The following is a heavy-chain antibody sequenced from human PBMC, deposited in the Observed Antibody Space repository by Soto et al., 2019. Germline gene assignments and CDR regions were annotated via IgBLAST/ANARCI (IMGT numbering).Heavy chain of an antibody. Sequence: ASVKVSCKASGYTFTSYGISWVRQAPGQGLEWMGWISANSGGTNYAQKFQGWVTMTRDTSISTAYMELSRLRSDDTAVYYCARENSSSSPWFDPWGQGTLVTVSS. CDR1: GYTFTSYG. CDR2: ISANSGGT. J-gene: IGHJ5*02. V-gene: IGHV1-2*04. D-gene: IGHD6-6*01. CDR3: ARENSSSSPWFDP.